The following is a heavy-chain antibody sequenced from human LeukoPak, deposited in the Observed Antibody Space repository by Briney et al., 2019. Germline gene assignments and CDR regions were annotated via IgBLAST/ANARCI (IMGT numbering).Heavy chain of an antibody. CDR2: IYYSGST. Sequence: SETLSLTCTVSGGSISRGSYYWGWIRQPPGKGLEWIGSIYYSGSTYYNPSLKSRVTISVDTSKNQFSLKLSSVTAADTAVYYCARRPVSGYNLWSFDYWGQGTLVTVSS. J-gene: IGHJ4*02. V-gene: IGHV4-39*01. D-gene: IGHD3-22*01. CDR1: GGSISRGSYY. CDR3: ARRPVSGYNLWSFDY.